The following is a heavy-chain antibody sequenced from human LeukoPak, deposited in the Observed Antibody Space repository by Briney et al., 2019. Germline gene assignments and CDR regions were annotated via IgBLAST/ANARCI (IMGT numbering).Heavy chain of an antibody. J-gene: IGHJ4*02. Sequence: QAGGSLRLSCAPSGFNFSSYGMHWVRQAPGKGLAWVAFIRYNGNDKYYADSVKGRFTVSRDNSKNTLYLQMNSLRAEDTAVYYCAKDIETDWGHSFDYWGQGTLVTVSS. CDR2: IRYNGNDK. CDR3: AKDIETDWGHSFDY. V-gene: IGHV3-30*02. D-gene: IGHD7-27*01. CDR1: GFNFSSYG.